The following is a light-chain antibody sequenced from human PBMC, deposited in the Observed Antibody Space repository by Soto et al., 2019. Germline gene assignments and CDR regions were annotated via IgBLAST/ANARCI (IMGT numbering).Light chain of an antibody. CDR3: SSYAGSNNLV. CDR2: EVS. Sequence: QSVLTQPPSASGSPGQSVTISCTGTSSDVGGYNYVSWYQQHPGKAPKLMIYEVSKRPSGVPDRFSGSNSGNTASLTVSGLQAEDEADYYCSSYAGSNNLVFGTGAKVTVL. CDR1: SSDVGGYNY. V-gene: IGLV2-8*01. J-gene: IGLJ1*01.